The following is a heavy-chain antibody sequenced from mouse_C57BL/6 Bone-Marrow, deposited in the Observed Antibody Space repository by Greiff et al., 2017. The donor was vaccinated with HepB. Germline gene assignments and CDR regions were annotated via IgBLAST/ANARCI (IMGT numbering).Heavy chain of an antibody. CDR1: GYAFSSSW. Sequence: VQVVESGPELVKPGASVKISCKASGYAFSSSWMNWVKQRPGKGLEWIGRIYPGDGDTNYNGKFKGKATLTADKSSSTAYMQLSSLTSEDSAVYFCASPLITTVVATDYWGQGTTLTVSS. CDR3: ASPLITTVVATDY. J-gene: IGHJ2*01. D-gene: IGHD1-1*01. V-gene: IGHV1-82*01. CDR2: IYPGDGDT.